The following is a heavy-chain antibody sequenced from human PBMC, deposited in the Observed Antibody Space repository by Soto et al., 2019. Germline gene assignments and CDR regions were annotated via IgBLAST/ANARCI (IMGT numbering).Heavy chain of an antibody. CDR1: GGTISGYY. CDR2: IYSSGNT. Sequence: LTCSVSGGTISGYYWTWIRQPAGKGLEWIGRIYSSGNTKYNPSLQSRVTMSLDTSNNQFSLRLTSVTAADTAVYYCARGQRFSDWFDPWGQGTLVTVSS. D-gene: IGHD3-3*01. CDR3: ARGQRFSDWFDP. V-gene: IGHV4-4*07. J-gene: IGHJ5*02.